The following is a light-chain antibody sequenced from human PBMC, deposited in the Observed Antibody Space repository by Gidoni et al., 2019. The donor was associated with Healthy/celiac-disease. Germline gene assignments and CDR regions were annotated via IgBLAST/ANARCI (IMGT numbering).Light chain of an antibody. J-gene: IGLJ3*02. CDR1: SSDVVSYNL. V-gene: IGLV2-23*02. CDR2: EVS. Sequence: QSALTQPAPVSGSPGQSITISCTETSSDVVSYNLVSWYQQHPGKAPKLMIYEVSTRPSGVSIPLSGSTSGNTASLTISARQAEDEANYYCRSYAGSSTLVFGGGTKLTVL. CDR3: RSYAGSSTLV.